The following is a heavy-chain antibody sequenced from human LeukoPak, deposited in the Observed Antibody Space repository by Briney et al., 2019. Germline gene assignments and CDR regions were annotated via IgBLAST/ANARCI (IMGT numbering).Heavy chain of an antibody. D-gene: IGHD3-10*02. J-gene: IGHJ6*04. V-gene: IGHV3-48*04. CDR2: ISSSGSTI. Sequence: GGSLRLSCAASGFTFNNAWMNWVRQAPGKGLEWVSYISSSGSTIYYADSVKGRFTISRDNAKNSLYLQMNSLRAEDTAVYYCAELGITMIGGVWGKGTTVTISS. CDR1: GFTFNNAW. CDR3: AELGITMIGGV.